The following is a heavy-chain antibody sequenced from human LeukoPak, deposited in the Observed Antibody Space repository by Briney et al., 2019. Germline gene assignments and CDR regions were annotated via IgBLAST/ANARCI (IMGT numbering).Heavy chain of an antibody. CDR1: GFTFSSYE. J-gene: IGHJ6*04. CDR2: ISSSGSTI. V-gene: IGHV3-48*03. CDR3: ARPHSMVREVGGLDV. Sequence: PGGSLRLSCAASGFTFSSYEMNWVRQAPGKGLEWVSYISSSGSTIYYADSVKGRFTISRDNAKNSLYLQMNSLRAEDTAVYYCARPHSMVREVGGLDVWGKGTTVTVSS. D-gene: IGHD3-10*01.